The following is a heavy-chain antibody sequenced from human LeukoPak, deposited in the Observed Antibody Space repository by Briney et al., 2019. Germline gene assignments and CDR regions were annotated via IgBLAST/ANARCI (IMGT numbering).Heavy chain of an antibody. CDR1: GGSFSGYY. D-gene: IGHD3-22*01. CDR2: INHSGST. CDR3: ARYYYDSSGYDTFVY. Sequence: PSETLSLTCAVYGGSFSGYYWSWIRQPPGKGLEWIGEINHSGSTNYNPSLKSRVTISVDTSKNQFSLKLSSVTAADTAVYYCARYYYDSSGYDTFVYWGQGTLVTVSS. J-gene: IGHJ4*02. V-gene: IGHV4-34*01.